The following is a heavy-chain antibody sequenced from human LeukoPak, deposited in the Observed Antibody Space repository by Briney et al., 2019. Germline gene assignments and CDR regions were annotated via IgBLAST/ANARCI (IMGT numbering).Heavy chain of an antibody. Sequence: PTETLSLTCTVSGGSISSYYWSWIRQPPGKGLEWIGYIYYSGSTNYNPSLKGRVTISVDTSKNQFSLKLSSVTAVDTAVYYCASLSTVNGFDYWGQGTLVTVSS. V-gene: IGHV4-59*08. D-gene: IGHD5/OR15-5a*01. CDR2: IYYSGST. CDR1: GGSISSYY. CDR3: ASLSTVNGFDY. J-gene: IGHJ4*02.